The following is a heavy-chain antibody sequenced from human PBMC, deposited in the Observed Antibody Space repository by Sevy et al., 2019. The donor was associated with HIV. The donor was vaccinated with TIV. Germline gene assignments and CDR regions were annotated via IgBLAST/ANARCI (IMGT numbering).Heavy chain of an antibody. D-gene: IGHD3-3*01. CDR2: ISSSSSTI. V-gene: IGHV3-48*02. J-gene: IGHJ4*02. CDR3: ARGNLRYLGWLLYY. CDR1: GFTFSSYS. Sequence: GGSLRLSCAASGFTFSSYSMNWVRQAPGKGLEWVSYISSSSSTIYYADSVKGRFTISRDNAKNSLYLQMNSLRDEDTAVYYCARGNLRYLGWLLYYWGQGTLVTVSS.